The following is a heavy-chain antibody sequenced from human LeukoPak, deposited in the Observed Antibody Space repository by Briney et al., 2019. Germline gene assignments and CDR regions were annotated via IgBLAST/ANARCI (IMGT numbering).Heavy chain of an antibody. D-gene: IGHD3-3*01. Sequence: GGSLRLSCAASGFTFSSYAMSWVRQAPGKGLEWVSAISGSGGSTYYADSVKGRFTISRDNSKNTLYLQMNSLRAEDTAVYYCAKDRVGGITIFGVVITKEGGFDYWGQGTLVTVSS. J-gene: IGHJ4*02. CDR3: AKDRVGGITIFGVVITKEGGFDY. V-gene: IGHV3-23*01. CDR2: ISGSGGST. CDR1: GFTFSSYA.